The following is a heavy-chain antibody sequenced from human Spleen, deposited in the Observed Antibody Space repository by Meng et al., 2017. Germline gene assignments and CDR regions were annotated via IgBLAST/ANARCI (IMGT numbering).Heavy chain of an antibody. D-gene: IGHD6-6*01. J-gene: IGHJ5*02. CDR3: ARPSRYNWFDP. CDR2: INNSGST. Sequence: VHVPQWGHALSKPSETLSPTCAVYGGSFSGYYRHWFGQPPGRGLGWIAEINNSGSTNYNPSLKSRVTISVDTSKNQFSMKLSSVTAADTAVYYCARPSRYNWFDPWGQGTLVTVSS. V-gene: IGHV4-34*01. CDR1: GGSFSGYY.